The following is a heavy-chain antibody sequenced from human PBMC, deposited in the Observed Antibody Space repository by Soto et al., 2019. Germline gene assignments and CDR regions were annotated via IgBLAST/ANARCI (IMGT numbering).Heavy chain of an antibody. V-gene: IGHV3-30*18. J-gene: IGHJ6*02. Sequence: QVQLVESGGGVVQPGRSLRLSCAASGFTFSSYGMHRVRQAPGKGLQWEAVISYDGSNKYYADSVKGRFTISRDNSKDTLYLQMNSLRAEDTAVYYCAKERVAAAGLNYYYGGMDVWGQGTTVTVSS. D-gene: IGHD6-13*01. CDR2: ISYDGSNK. CDR1: GFTFSSYG. CDR3: AKERVAAAGLNYYYGGMDV.